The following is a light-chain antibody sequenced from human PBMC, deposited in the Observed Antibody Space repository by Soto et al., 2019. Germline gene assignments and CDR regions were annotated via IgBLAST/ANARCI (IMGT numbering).Light chain of an antibody. Sequence: EIVLTQSPGTLSLSPGERVTLSCRASQTVTNDHLAWYQQKDGQAPRLLIYDASTRATGVPDRFSGSGSGPEYTLTITRLEPEDFAVYSCQQYGFSPISFGQGTRLEIK. J-gene: IGKJ5*01. CDR2: DAS. CDR1: QTVTNDH. V-gene: IGKV3-20*01. CDR3: QQYGFSPIS.